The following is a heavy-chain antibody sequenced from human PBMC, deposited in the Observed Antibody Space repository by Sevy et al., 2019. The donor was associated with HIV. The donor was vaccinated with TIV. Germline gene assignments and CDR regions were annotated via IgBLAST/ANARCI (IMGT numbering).Heavy chain of an antibody. J-gene: IGHJ4*02. CDR3: ARDVPGGECLGRLSAYFDY. CDR2: ISFNGGNK. D-gene: IGHD3-16*02. CDR1: GFPFTTYA. V-gene: IGHV3-30-3*01. Sequence: GGSLRLSCAASGFPFTTYAVHWVRQAPGKGLEWLAVISFNGGNKFYADSVGGRFTISRDNSGNTMYLKMNSLRVEDTAMHCCARDVPGGECLGRLSAYFDYWGQGTLVTVSS.